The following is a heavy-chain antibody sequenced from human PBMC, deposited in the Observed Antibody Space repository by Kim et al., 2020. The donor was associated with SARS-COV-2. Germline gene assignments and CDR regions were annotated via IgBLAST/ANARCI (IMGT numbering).Heavy chain of an antibody. CDR3: ARHALYRGAGYAVLY. D-gene: IGHD5-12*01. J-gene: IGHJ4*02. V-gene: IGHV5-10-1*01. CDR2: IDPSDSYT. Sequence: GESLKISCKGSGYSFTSYWISWVRQMPGKGLEWMGRIDPSDSYTNYSPSFQGHVTISADKSISTAYLQWSSLKASDTAMYYCARHALYRGAGYAVLYWGQGTLVTVSS. CDR1: GYSFTSYW.